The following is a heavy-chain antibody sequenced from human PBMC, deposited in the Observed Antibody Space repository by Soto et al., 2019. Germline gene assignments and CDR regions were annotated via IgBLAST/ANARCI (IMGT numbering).Heavy chain of an antibody. J-gene: IGHJ3*01. CDR3: ASIDVGAAGTADAFDV. Sequence: PGGSLRLSCAASGFTFSSYSMNWVRQAPGKGLEWVSSISSSSSYIYYADSVKGRFTISRDNAKNSLYLQMNSLRAEDTAVYYCASIDVGAAGTADAFDVWGQGTMVTVSS. D-gene: IGHD6-13*01. CDR1: GFTFSSYS. V-gene: IGHV3-21*01. CDR2: ISSSSSYI.